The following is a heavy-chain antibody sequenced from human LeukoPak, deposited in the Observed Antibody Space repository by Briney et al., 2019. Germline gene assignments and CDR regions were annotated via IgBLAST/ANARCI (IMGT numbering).Heavy chain of an antibody. CDR1: GGSISSYY. Sequence: SETLSLTCTVSGGSISSYYWSWIRQPAGKGLEWIGRIYTSGSTNYNPSLKSRVTMSVDTSKNQFSLKLSSVTAADTAVYYCARGEILWFGQRMAYYFDYWGQGTLVTVSS. CDR3: ARGEILWFGQRMAYYFDY. D-gene: IGHD3-10*01. CDR2: IYTSGST. J-gene: IGHJ4*02. V-gene: IGHV4-4*07.